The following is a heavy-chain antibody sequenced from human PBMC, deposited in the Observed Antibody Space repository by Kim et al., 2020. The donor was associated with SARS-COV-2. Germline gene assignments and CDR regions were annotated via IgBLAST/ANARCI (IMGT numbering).Heavy chain of an antibody. CDR3: ARGHDCGYGVDV. V-gene: IGHV3-74*01. CDR2: INRDGSST. Sequence: GGSLRLSCAVTGFTFSSYYMHWVRQAPGKGLVWVSRINRDGSSTNHADSVKGRFTISRDNAKNTLYLQMNSLRAEDTAVYYCARGHDCGYGVDVWGQGTT. CDR1: GFTFSSYY. D-gene: IGHD2-21*02. J-gene: IGHJ6*02.